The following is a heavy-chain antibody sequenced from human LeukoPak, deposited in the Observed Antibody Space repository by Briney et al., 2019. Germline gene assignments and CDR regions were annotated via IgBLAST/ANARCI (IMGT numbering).Heavy chain of an antibody. CDR1: GDSLSSFY. CDR3: ARVVVAPRRIYWFDP. Sequence: PSETLSLTCTVSGDSLSSFYWTWIRQPPGKRLEWIGYIYYSGTTDYNPSLKSRVTISIDTSKNQFSLKLRSVTAADTAVYYCARVVVAPRRIYWFDPWGQGTLVTVSS. V-gene: IGHV4-59*01. J-gene: IGHJ5*02. CDR2: IYYSGTT. D-gene: IGHD2-15*01.